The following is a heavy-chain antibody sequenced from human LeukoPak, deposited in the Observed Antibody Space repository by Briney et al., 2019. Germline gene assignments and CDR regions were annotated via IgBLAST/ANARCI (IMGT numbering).Heavy chain of an antibody. V-gene: IGHV5-51*01. D-gene: IGHD6-13*01. CDR3: ARLTSSWSFDY. CDR2: ISPDGSDT. J-gene: IGHJ4*02. Sequence: GESLQISCKGSGYGFTSYWISWVGQMPGKGLEWMGIISPDGSDTRYSPSFQGQVTISADKSITTAYLQWSSLKASDTAMYYCARLTSSWSFDYWGQGTLVTVSS. CDR1: GYGFTSYW.